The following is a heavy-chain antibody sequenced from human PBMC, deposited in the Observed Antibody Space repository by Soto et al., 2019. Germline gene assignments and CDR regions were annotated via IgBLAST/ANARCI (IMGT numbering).Heavy chain of an antibody. J-gene: IGHJ5*02. CDR2: ISAYNGNT. D-gene: IGHD6-19*01. CDR1: GYTFTSYG. Sequence: QVQLVQSGAEVKKPGASVKVSCKASGYTFTSYGISWVRQAPGQGLEWMGWISAYNGNTNYAQKLQGRVTMTTDTSTSTAEREQRSLGSDDTAVYYCARESAVAALDPWGQGTLVTVSS. V-gene: IGHV1-18*01. CDR3: ARESAVAALDP.